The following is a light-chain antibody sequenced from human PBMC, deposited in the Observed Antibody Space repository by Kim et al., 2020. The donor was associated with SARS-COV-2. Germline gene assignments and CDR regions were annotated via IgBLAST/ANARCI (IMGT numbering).Light chain of an antibody. CDR3: QQRSNWPYT. J-gene: IGKJ2*01. Sequence: SLFPRERAPPSRRTRQRVRRPCAWYPQTTGQPSRPVIFDASNRATASPGRFSGSGSGTDFSLTISSLEPEDFAVYYCQQRSNWPYTFGQGTKLEL. CDR2: DAS. V-gene: IGKV3-11*01. CDR1: QRVRRP.